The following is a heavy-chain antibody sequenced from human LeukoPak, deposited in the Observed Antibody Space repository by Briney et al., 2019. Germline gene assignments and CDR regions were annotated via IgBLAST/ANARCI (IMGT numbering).Heavy chain of an antibody. Sequence: PSETLSLTCAVYGGSFSGYYWSWIRQPPGKGLEWIGEINHSGSTNYNPSLKSRVTISVDTSKNQFSLKLSSVTAADTAVYYCARGLYSYGYDLRYWGQGTPVTVSS. J-gene: IGHJ4*02. D-gene: IGHD5-18*01. CDR3: ARGLYSYGYDLRY. CDR2: INHSGST. V-gene: IGHV4-34*01. CDR1: GGSFSGYY.